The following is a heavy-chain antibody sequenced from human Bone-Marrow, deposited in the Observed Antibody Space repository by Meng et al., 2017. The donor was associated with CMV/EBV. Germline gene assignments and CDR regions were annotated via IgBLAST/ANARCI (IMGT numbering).Heavy chain of an antibody. Sequence: ASVKVSCKAAGYTFTSYDINWVRQAPGQGLEWMGWISAYNGNTNYAQKLQGRVTMTTDTSTSTAYMELRSLRSDDTAVYYCARVKGIAAALYYFDCWGQGTLVTVSS. CDR2: ISAYNGNT. CDR3: ARVKGIAAALYYFDC. CDR1: GYTFTSYD. V-gene: IGHV1-18*01. J-gene: IGHJ4*02. D-gene: IGHD6-13*01.